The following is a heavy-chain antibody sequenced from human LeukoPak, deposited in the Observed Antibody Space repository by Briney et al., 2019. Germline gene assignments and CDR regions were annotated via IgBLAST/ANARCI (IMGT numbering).Heavy chain of an antibody. D-gene: IGHD4-11*01. Sequence: PSETLSLTCTVSGFSISSGYYWGWIRQPPGEGLKWIGSIYHSGSTYYNPSLKSRVTISVDTSKNQFSLRLNSVTAADTAVYYCARITVTDCFDYWGQGTLVTVSS. CDR1: GFSISSGYY. CDR3: ARITVTDCFDY. V-gene: IGHV4-38-2*02. J-gene: IGHJ4*02. CDR2: IYHSGST.